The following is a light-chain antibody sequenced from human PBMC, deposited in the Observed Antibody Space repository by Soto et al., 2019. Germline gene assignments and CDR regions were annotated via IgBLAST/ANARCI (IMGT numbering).Light chain of an antibody. J-gene: IGKJ1*01. V-gene: IGKV3-20*01. Sequence: SQSFSSSYLGWYQQKPGQASRLLIYSASSRATGIPDRFSGIWYATDFTRTISAVAAYVLAGYYDQQSSRFPGTYGPGTKVDI. CDR3: QQSSRFPGT. CDR1: QSFSSSY. CDR2: SAS.